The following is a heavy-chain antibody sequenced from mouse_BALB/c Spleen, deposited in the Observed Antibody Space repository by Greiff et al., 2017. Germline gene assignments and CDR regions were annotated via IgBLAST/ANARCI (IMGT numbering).Heavy chain of an antibody. CDR2: ISSGSSTI. CDR3: ARWGNYNFDY. D-gene: IGHD2-1*01. J-gene: IGHJ2*01. CDR1: GFTFSSFG. Sequence: EVHLVESGGGLVQPGGSRKLSCAASGFTFSSFGMHWVRQAPEKGLEWVAYISSGSSTIYYADTVKGRFTISRDNPKNTLFLQMTSLRSEDTAMYYCARWGNYNFDYWGQGTTLTVSS. V-gene: IGHV5-17*02.